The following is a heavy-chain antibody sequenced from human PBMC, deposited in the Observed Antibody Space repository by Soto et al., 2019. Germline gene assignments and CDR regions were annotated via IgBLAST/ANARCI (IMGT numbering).Heavy chain of an antibody. V-gene: IGHV3-48*03. J-gene: IGHJ4*02. CDR3: AEDLTGATGG. CDR2: ISISGGSM. CDR1: GFTFSRYE. Sequence: PGGSLRLSCAASGFTFSRYEMNWVRQAPGKGLEWVSYISISGGSMNYADSVKGRFTISRDNAKNSLYLQMNSLRAEDTAAYYCAEDLTGATGGWGQGTLVTVSS. D-gene: IGHD1-7*01.